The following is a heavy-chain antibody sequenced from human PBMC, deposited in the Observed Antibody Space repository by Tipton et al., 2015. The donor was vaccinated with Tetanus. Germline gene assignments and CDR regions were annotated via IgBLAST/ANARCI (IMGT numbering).Heavy chain of an antibody. CDR3: ARVGDYGFLEWLNYYGMDV. V-gene: IGHV1-2*02. Sequence: QLVQSGAEVKKPGASVKVSCKASGYTFTGYYMHWVRQAPGQGLEWMGWINPNSGGTNYAQKFQGRVTMTTDTSTSTAYMELRSLRSDDTAVYYCARVGDYGFLEWLNYYGMDVWGQGTTVTVSS. CDR1: GYTFTGYY. J-gene: IGHJ6*02. CDR2: INPNSGGT. D-gene: IGHD3-3*01.